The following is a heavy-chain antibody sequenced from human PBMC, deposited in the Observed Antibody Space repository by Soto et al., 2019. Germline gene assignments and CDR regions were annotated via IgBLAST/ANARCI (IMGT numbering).Heavy chain of an antibody. J-gene: IGHJ5*02. CDR3: ARGGYFDSSNYLAH. D-gene: IGHD3-22*01. CDR1: GGTFSSYA. V-gene: IGHV1-69*13. Sequence: ASVKVSCKASGGTFSSYAISWVRQAPGQGLEWMGGIIPIFGTANYAQKFQGRVTITADESTSTAYMELSSLRSEDTAVYYCARGGYFDSSNYLAHWGLGTLVTVSS. CDR2: IIPIFGTA.